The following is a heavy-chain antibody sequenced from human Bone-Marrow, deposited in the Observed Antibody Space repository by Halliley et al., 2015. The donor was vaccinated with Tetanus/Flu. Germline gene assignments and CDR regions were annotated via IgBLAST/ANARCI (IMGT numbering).Heavy chain of an antibody. V-gene: IGHV3-64*01. J-gene: IGHJ3*02. CDR3: AGGGFGAPGI. Sequence: KGLEFVAAINGDGTARVYSNSVKGRCTISRDNSKNTSYLQMDSLRSEDTARYYCAGGGFGAPGIWGQGTMVTVSS. CDR2: INGDGTAR. D-gene: IGHD5-12*01.